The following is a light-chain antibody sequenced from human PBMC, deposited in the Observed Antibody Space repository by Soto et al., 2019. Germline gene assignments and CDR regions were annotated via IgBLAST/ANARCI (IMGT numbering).Light chain of an antibody. J-gene: IGKJ1*01. V-gene: IGKV3-11*01. CDR1: QSVSSY. Sequence: EIVLTQSPATLSLSPGDRATLSCRASQSVSSYFAWYQQRPGQAPRLLIYDASNRATGIPARFSGSVSGTDFTLTISSLEPEDFAVYYCQQRSNLPLTFGQGTKVEIK. CDR2: DAS. CDR3: QQRSNLPLT.